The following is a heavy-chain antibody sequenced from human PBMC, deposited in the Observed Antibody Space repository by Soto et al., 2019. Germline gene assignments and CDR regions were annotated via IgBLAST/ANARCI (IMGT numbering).Heavy chain of an antibody. J-gene: IGHJ4*02. D-gene: IGHD5-12*01. CDR1: GGSISSGGYY. Sequence: LSLTCTVSGGSISSGGYYWSWIRQHPGKGLEWVGYSYYTGSSYYNPSLKSRVTISVDASKNQLSLRLASVTAADTAVYYCARDLRGYSRYDYLDYWGQGIPDTV. CDR2: SYYTGSS. V-gene: IGHV4-31*03. CDR3: ARDLRGYSRYDYLDY.